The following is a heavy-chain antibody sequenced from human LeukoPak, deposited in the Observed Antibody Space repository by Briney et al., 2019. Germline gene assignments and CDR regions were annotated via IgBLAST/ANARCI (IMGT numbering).Heavy chain of an antibody. V-gene: IGHV1-2*02. J-gene: IGHJ3*02. CDR2: INPNSGGT. Sequence: GASVKVSCKASGYTFTGYYMHWVRQAPGQGLEWMGWINPNSGGTNYAQKFQGRVTMTRDTSISTAYMELSRLRSDDTAVYYCARGVRYCSSTSCYGSFDIWGQGTMVTVSS. CDR3: ARGVRYCSSTSCYGSFDI. D-gene: IGHD2-2*01. CDR1: GYTFTGYY.